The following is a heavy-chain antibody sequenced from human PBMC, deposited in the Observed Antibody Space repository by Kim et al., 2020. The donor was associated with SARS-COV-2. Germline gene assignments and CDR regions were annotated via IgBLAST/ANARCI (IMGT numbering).Heavy chain of an antibody. CDR1: GFTFSSYG. CDR3: AKPTLNSGTYYSSFDY. D-gene: IGHD3-10*01. Sequence: GGSLRLSCAASGFTFSSYGMSWVRQALGKGLEWVSAISGSGVGTYYADSVKGRFTISRDNSKNTLYLQMNSLRAEDTALYYCAKPTLNSGTYYSSFDYWGQGTLVTVSS. CDR2: ISGSGVGT. V-gene: IGHV3-23*01. J-gene: IGHJ4*02.